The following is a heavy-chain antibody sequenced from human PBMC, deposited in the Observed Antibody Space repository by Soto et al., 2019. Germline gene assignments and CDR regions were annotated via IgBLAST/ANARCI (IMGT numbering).Heavy chain of an antibody. J-gene: IGHJ6*02. V-gene: IGHV1-69*13. CDR1: GGTFSSYA. CDR2: IIPIFGTA. Sequence: SVKVSCKASGGTFSSYAISWVRQAPGQGLEWMGGIIPIFGTANYAQKFQGRVTITADESTSTAYMELSSLRSEDTAVYYCARDPYSGHILGGYYYYGMDVWGQGTTVTV. CDR3: ARDPYSGHILGGYYYYGMDV. D-gene: IGHD5-12*01.